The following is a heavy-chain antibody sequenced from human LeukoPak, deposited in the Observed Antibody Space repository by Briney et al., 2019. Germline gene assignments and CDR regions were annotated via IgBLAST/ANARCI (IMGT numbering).Heavy chain of an antibody. CDR3: ARGRALVSTDDWFDP. Sequence: ASVKVSCKASGYTFSVYYIHWVRQAPGQGLEYMGCINPNSGATDLARKFQGRVTMTRDTSITTVYLELTRLTSDDTAVYYCARGRALVSTDDWFDPWGQGTLVTVSS. V-gene: IGHV1-2*02. CDR1: GYTFSVYY. CDR2: INPNSGAT. J-gene: IGHJ5*02. D-gene: IGHD5-18*01.